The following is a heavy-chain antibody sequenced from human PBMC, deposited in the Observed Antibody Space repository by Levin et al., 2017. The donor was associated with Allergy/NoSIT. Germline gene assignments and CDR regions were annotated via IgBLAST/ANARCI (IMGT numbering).Heavy chain of an antibody. CDR2: IWYDGGNK. V-gene: IGHV3-33*01. CDR3: ARDRGDYYDSSGYPLMAYYFDY. CDR1: GFTFSNYG. D-gene: IGHD3-22*01. J-gene: IGHJ4*02. Sequence: GESLKISCAASGFTFSNYGMHWVRQAPGKGLEWVAVIWYDGGNKYYADSGKGRFTISRDNSKNTLYLQMNSLRAEDTAVYYCARDRGDYYDSSGYPLMAYYFDYWGQGTLVTVSS.